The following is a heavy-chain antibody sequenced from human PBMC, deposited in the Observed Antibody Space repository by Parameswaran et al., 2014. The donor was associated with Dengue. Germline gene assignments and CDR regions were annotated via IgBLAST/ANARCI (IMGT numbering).Heavy chain of an antibody. J-gene: IGHJ4*02. CDR1: GFTVSSNY. D-gene: IGHD1/OR15-1a*01. Sequence: QAGGSLRLSCAASGFTVSSNYMSWVRQAPGKGLEWVSVIYSGGSTYYADSVKGRFTISRDNSKNTLYLQMNSLRAEDTAVYYCARGPVSWNRLIDYWGQGTLVTVSS. CDR3: ARGPVSWNRLIDY. V-gene: IGHV3-53*01. CDR2: IYSGGST.